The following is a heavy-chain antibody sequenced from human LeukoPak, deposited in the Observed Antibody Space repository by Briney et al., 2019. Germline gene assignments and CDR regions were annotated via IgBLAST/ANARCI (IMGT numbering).Heavy chain of an antibody. D-gene: IGHD3-10*01. CDR2: ISSSSSYI. CDR3: ARDYGSGSLNAFDI. J-gene: IGHJ3*02. V-gene: IGHV3-21*01. CDR1: GFTFSDYY. Sequence: GGSLRLSCAASGFTFSDYYMSWVRQAPGKGLEWVSSISSSSSYIYYADSVKGRFTTSRDNAKNSLYLQMNSLRAEDTAVYYCARDYGSGSLNAFDIWGQGTMVTVAS.